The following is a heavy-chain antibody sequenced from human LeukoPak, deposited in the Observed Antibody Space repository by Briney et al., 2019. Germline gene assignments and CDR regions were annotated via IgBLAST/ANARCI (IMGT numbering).Heavy chain of an antibody. CDR1: GFTFSSYG. D-gene: IGHD2-15*01. CDR3: AKEVTSRVPPPEVVAGMDV. CDR2: ISYDGSNK. V-gene: IGHV3-30*18. Sequence: GGSLRLSCAASGFTFSSYGMHWVRQAPGKGLEWVAVISYDGSNKYYADSVKGRFTISRDNSKNTLYLQMNSLRAEDTAVYYCAKEVTSRVPPPEVVAGMDVWGQGTTDTVSS. J-gene: IGHJ6*02.